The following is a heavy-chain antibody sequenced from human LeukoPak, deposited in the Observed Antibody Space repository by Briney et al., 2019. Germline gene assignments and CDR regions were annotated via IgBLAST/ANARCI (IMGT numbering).Heavy chain of an antibody. Sequence: SETLSLTCAVYGGSFSGYYWSWIRQPPGKGLEWIGEINHSGSTNYNPSLKSRDTISVDTSKNQFSLKLSSVTAADTAVYYCARGRYSSYYFDYWGQGTLVTVSS. V-gene: IGHV4-34*01. CDR3: ARGRYSSYYFDY. J-gene: IGHJ4*02. CDR1: GGSFSGYY. D-gene: IGHD6-19*01. CDR2: INHSGST.